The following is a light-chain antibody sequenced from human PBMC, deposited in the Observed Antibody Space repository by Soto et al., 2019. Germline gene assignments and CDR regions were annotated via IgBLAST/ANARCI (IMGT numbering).Light chain of an antibody. V-gene: IGLV2-23*01. CDR3: SSYAGSSTYV. Sequence: QTVLTQPASVSGSPGQSITISCTGTSYDVGSYNLVSWYQQHPGKAPKFMIYEGSKRPSGVSNRFSGSKSGNTASLTISGLQAEDEADYYCSSYAGSSTYVFGTGTKLTVL. J-gene: IGLJ1*01. CDR1: SYDVGSYNL. CDR2: EGS.